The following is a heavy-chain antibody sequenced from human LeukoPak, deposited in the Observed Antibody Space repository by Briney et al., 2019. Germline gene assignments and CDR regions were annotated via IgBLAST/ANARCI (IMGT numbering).Heavy chain of an antibody. Sequence: GGSLRLSCAASGFTFSSYSMNWVRQAPGKGLEWVSSISSSSSYIYYADSVKGRFTISRDNAKNPLYLQMNSLRAEDTAVYYCARDHHPYYYDSSGYRPLDYWGQGTLVTVSS. D-gene: IGHD3-22*01. J-gene: IGHJ4*02. CDR3: ARDHHPYYYDSSGYRPLDY. CDR2: ISSSSSYI. V-gene: IGHV3-21*01. CDR1: GFTFSSYS.